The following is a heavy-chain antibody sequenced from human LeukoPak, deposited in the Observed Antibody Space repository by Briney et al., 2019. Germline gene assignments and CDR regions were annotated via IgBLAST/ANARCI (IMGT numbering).Heavy chain of an antibody. CDR2: IYTGGST. Sequence: SGTLSLTRTVSVGSISSYYWSWIGQPAGKGGEGMGRIYTGGSTNDNPSLKSRVTMSVDTSKNQFSLKLSSVTAADTAVYYCARVTRITIFGVERWAFDYWGQGTLVTVSS. D-gene: IGHD3-3*01. V-gene: IGHV4-4*07. CDR1: VGSISSYY. CDR3: ARVTRITIFGVERWAFDY. J-gene: IGHJ4*02.